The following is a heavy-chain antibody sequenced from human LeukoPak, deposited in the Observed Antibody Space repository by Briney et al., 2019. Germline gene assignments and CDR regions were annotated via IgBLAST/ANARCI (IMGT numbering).Heavy chain of an antibody. V-gene: IGHV3-48*02. CDR2: ISSSGSTI. CDR1: GFTFSSYN. D-gene: IGHD3-22*01. Sequence: XGSLRLSCAASGFTFSSYNMNWVRQAPGKGLEWVSYISSSGSTIYYADSVKGRFTISRDNAKSSLYLQMISLRDEDTAVYYCAKGGRTSMITGPWGPGTLVTVSS. CDR3: AKGGRTSMITGP. J-gene: IGHJ5*02.